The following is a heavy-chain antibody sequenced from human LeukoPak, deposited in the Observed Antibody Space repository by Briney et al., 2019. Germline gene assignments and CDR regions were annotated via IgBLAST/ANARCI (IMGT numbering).Heavy chain of an antibody. CDR2: IDHSGST. CDR1: GGSFSGYY. Sequence: SETLSLTCAVYGGSFSGYYWNWIRQPPGKGLEWLGEIDHSGSTNYNPSLKSRVTISVDTSKNHFSLKLSSVTAADTAVYYCAREAVIAAAIVWFDPWGQGTLVTVSS. V-gene: IGHV4-34*01. D-gene: IGHD6-13*01. J-gene: IGHJ5*02. CDR3: AREAVIAAAIVWFDP.